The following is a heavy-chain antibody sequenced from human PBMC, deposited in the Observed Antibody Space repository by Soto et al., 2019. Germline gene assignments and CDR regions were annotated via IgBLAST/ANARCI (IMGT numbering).Heavy chain of an antibody. CDR3: ARGSIVGATPFDY. J-gene: IGHJ4*02. Sequence: QVQLVESGGGLVKPGGSLRLSCAASGFTFSDYYMSWIRQAPGQGLEWVSYISSSSSYTNYADSVKGRFTISRDNAKNSLYLQMNSLRAEDTAVYYCARGSIVGATPFDYWGQGTLVTVSS. D-gene: IGHD1-26*01. CDR1: GFTFSDYY. CDR2: ISSSSSYT. V-gene: IGHV3-11*06.